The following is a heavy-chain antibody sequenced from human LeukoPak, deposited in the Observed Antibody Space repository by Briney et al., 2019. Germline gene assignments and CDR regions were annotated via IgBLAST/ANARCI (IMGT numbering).Heavy chain of an antibody. CDR1: GFTLSSYS. Sequence: GGSLRLSCAASGFTLSSYSMNWVRQAPGKGLEWVSSISSSSSYIYYADSVKGRFTISRDNAKNSLYLQMNSLRAEDTAVYYCARAAGQLDDYWGQGTLVTASS. V-gene: IGHV3-21*01. J-gene: IGHJ4*02. CDR3: ARAAGQLDDY. D-gene: IGHD6-13*01. CDR2: ISSSSSYI.